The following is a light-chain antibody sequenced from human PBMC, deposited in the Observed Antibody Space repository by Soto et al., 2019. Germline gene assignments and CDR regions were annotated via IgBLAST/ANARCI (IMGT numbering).Light chain of an antibody. J-gene: IGKJ4*01. CDR2: GAS. V-gene: IGKV3-15*01. Sequence: EIVLTQSSATLSLSPGERATLSCGASQSVSSNLAWYQQKPGQAPSLLIYGASTRATGTPARFSGSGSGTEFTLTISSLQSEDFAVYYCQQYIRWPLTFGGGTKVDIK. CDR3: QQYIRWPLT. CDR1: QSVSSN.